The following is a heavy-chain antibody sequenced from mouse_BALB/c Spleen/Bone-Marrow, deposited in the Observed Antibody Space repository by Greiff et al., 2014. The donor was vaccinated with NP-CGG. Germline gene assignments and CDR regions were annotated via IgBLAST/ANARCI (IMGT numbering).Heavy chain of an antibody. J-gene: IGHJ3*01. CDR3: ARSGYDGFAY. D-gene: IGHD2-2*01. V-gene: IGHV1S81*02. CDR2: INPSNGRT. CDR1: GYTFTSYW. Sequence: QVQLQQSGAELVKPGASVKLSCKASGYTFTSYWMHLVKQRPGQGLEWIGEINPSNGRTNYNEKFKSKATLTVDKSSSTAYMQLSSLTSEDSAVYYCARSGYDGFAYWGQGTLVTVSA.